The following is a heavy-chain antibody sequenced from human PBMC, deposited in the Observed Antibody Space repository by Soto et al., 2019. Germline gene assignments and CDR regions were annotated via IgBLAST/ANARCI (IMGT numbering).Heavy chain of an antibody. V-gene: IGHV1-18*01. D-gene: IGHD3-3*01. CDR2: INAYNGNK. CDR3: ARDPDFWSGYLDS. CDR1: GFTFTSFG. Sequence: ASVKVSCKASGFTFTSFGITWVRQAPGQGLEWMGWINAYNGNKNYAQKFQGRATMTRDTSTDTVYMELRSLRSDDTAVYYCARDPDFWSGYLDSWGQGPLLTVSS. J-gene: IGHJ4*02.